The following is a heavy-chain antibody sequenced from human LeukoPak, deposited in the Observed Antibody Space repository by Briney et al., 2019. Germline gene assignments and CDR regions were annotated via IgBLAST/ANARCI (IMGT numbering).Heavy chain of an antibody. CDR1: GYTLTELS. Sequence: ASVTVSFTVSGYTLTELSMHWVRQAPGKGLEWMGGFDPEDGETIYAQKFQGRVTMTEDTSTDTAYMELSSLRSEDTAVYYCATFTGGSYSASRAFDIWGQGTMVTVSS. D-gene: IGHD1-26*01. J-gene: IGHJ3*02. CDR2: FDPEDGET. CDR3: ATFTGGSYSASRAFDI. V-gene: IGHV1-24*01.